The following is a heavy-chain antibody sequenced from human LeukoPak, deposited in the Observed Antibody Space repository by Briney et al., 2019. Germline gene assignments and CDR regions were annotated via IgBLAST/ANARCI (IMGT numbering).Heavy chain of an antibody. J-gene: IGHJ4*02. V-gene: IGHV3-23*01. CDR3: TRDRVSSDS. CDR1: GFTFSGFV. D-gene: IGHD3-16*02. Sequence: SGGSLRLSCAASGFTFSGFVMSWVRQAPGKGLEWVSAISGSGGSTYYADSVKGRFTISRDNSKNTLYLQMNSLRAEDAAVYYFTRDRVSSDSWGQGTLVIVSS. CDR2: ISGSGGST.